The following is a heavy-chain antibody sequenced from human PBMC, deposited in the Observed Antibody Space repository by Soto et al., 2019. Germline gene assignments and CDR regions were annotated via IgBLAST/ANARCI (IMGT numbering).Heavy chain of an antibody. Sequence: QVHLVQSGAEVKKPGSSVKVSCKTSGGSFNNYAVSWVRQAPGQGLEWMGWIIPNFDKPNYAQKFQDRVTIIADESTSTVYMELSSLRSNATAVYYCAVAMVREILIFESSGMHVWGQGTTVIVSS. CDR3: AVAMVREILIFESSGMHV. CDR1: GGSFNNYA. V-gene: IGHV1-69*01. D-gene: IGHD3-10*01. CDR2: IIPNFDKP. J-gene: IGHJ6*02.